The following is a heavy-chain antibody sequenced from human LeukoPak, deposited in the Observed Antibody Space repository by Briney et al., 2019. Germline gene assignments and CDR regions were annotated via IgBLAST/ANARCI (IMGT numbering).Heavy chain of an antibody. Sequence: QPGGSLRLSCAASGFTFSSFDMHWVRQPTGQGLEWVSTIGTASDTYYPGSVEGRFTLSRENAKNSLYLQMNSLTAGDTAVYYCARGPPRGKYYYMDVWGKGTTVTVSS. CDR2: IGTASDT. CDR3: ARGPPRGKYYYMDV. D-gene: IGHD1-1*01. J-gene: IGHJ6*03. V-gene: IGHV3-13*01. CDR1: GFTFSSFD.